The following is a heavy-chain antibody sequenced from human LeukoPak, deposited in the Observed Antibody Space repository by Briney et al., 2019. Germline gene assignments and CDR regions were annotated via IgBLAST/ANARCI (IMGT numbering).Heavy chain of an antibody. CDR1: GLTFSGYY. Sequence: GASVKVSCKASGLTFSGYYIHWVRQAPGHGLEWLGWLNPNTAETNYAQKFHGRVTMTWDTSMSTAYMELSRLRSDDTAAYFCARDKGAAGSDYWGQGTLVTVSS. D-gene: IGHD6-13*01. CDR2: LNPNTAET. J-gene: IGHJ4*02. V-gene: IGHV1-2*02. CDR3: ARDKGAAGSDY.